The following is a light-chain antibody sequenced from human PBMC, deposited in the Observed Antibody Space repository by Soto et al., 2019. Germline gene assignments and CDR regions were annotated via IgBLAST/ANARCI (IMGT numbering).Light chain of an antibody. CDR1: QDISNY. J-gene: IGKJ5*01. V-gene: IGKV1-12*01. Sequence: DIQMTQSPSSLSASVGDRVTITCQASQDISNYLNWYQQKPGKAPKLLIYAASSLQSGVPSRFSGSGSGTHFTLTISSLQPEDFATHYCQQANTFPLTFGQATRLEIK. CDR3: QQANTFPLT. CDR2: AAS.